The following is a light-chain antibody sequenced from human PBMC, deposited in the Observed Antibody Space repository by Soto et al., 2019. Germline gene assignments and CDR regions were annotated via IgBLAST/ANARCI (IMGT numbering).Light chain of an antibody. CDR2: GTS. CDR1: QSVGSIY. J-gene: IGKJ5*01. CDR3: QQYGSSPIT. V-gene: IGKV3-20*01. Sequence: SVLTQSPATLSLYTGERATLSCRASQSVGSIYLAWYQQKPGQAPRLLIYGTSSRATGIPDRFSGSGSGTDFSLTISRLEPEDFAVYYCQQYGSSPITFGQRTRLEIK.